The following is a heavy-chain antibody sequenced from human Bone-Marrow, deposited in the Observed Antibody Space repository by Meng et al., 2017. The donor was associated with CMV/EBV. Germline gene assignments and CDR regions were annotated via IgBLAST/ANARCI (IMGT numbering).Heavy chain of an antibody. Sequence: GESQKISCAAPGFTFSTYWMSWVRQAPGKGLEWVANIKQDGSEKYYVDPVKRRFTISRDNAKKSLYLQMNGLRAEDKAVYYCARGYVRFEYWGQGTLVTVSS. D-gene: IGHD3-16*01. J-gene: IGHJ4*02. CDR1: GFTFSTYW. V-gene: IGHV3-7*01. CDR3: ARGYVRFEY. CDR2: IKQDGSEK.